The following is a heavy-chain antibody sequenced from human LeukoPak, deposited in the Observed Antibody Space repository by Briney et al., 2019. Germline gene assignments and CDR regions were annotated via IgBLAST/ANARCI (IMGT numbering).Heavy chain of an antibody. CDR2: ISADGGGT. Sequence: PGGSLRLSCVVSGFTFSSYAMSWVRQAPGKGLEWVSGISADGGGTFYADSVKGRFTISRDNSKNTLYLQMNSLRAEDTAVYYCARDLRSDYYDSSGTRQPGYWGQGTLVTVSS. CDR3: ARDLRSDYYDSSGTRQPGY. CDR1: GFTFSSYA. V-gene: IGHV3-23*01. D-gene: IGHD3-22*01. J-gene: IGHJ4*02.